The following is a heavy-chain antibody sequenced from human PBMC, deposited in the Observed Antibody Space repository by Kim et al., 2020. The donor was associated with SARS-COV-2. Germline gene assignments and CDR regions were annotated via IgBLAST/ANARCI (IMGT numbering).Heavy chain of an antibody. CDR3: AKHKGTADVTFDF. V-gene: IGHV3-23*01. D-gene: IGHD2-8*02. J-gene: IGHJ4*02. CDR1: GFTFSTNA. CDR2: LSGRDGST. Sequence: GGSLRLSCVASGFTFSTNAMTWVRQAPGKGLEWVSSLSGRDGSTDYADSVKGRFTISRDNSKNTLYLQMNRLRAEDTAVYYCAKHKGTADVTFDFWGRGTLVTVSS.